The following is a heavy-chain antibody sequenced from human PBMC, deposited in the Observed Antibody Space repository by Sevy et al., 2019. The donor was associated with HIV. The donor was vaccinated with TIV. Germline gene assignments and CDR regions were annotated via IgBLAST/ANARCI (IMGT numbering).Heavy chain of an antibody. J-gene: IGHJ4*02. D-gene: IGHD3-10*01. CDR2: ISSSGSTI. CDR1: GFTFSDYC. V-gene: IGHV3-11*01. CDR3: ARDLNKVRSLFEPKAGVRARALDY. Sequence: GGSLRLSCAASGFTFSDYCMSWIRQAPGKGLEWVSYISSSGSTIYYAASVKGRFTISRDNAKNSLYLQMNSLRAEDTAVYYCARDLNKVRSLFEPKAGVRARALDYWGQGTLVTVSS.